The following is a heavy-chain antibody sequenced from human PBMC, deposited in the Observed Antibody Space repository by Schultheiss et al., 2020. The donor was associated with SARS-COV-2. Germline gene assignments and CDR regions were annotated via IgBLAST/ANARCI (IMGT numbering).Heavy chain of an antibody. CDR2: IWYDGSNK. CDR3: AREWEFRRGIQLWLGLAFDI. V-gene: IGHV3-33*01. J-gene: IGHJ3*02. Sequence: GESLKISCAASGFTFSSYGMHWVRQAPGKGLEWVAVIWYDGSNKYYADSVKGRFTISRDNAKNSLYLQMNSLRAEDTAVYYCAREWEFRRGIQLWLGLAFDIWGQGTMVTVSS. CDR1: GFTFSSYG. D-gene: IGHD5-18*01.